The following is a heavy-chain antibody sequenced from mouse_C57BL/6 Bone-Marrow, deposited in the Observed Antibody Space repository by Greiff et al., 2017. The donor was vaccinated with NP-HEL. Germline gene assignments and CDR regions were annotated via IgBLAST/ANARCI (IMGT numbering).Heavy chain of an antibody. J-gene: IGHJ2*01. CDR1: GYTFTSYW. CDR3: AREGHYYGSSRNYFDY. CDR2: IYPGSGST. Sequence: QVQLKQPGAELVKPGASVKMSCKASGYTFTSYWITWVKQRPGQGLEWIGDIYPGSGSTNYNEKFKSKATLTVDTSSSTAYMQLSSLTSEDSAVYYCAREGHYYGSSRNYFDYWGQGTTLTVSS. V-gene: IGHV1-55*01. D-gene: IGHD1-1*01.